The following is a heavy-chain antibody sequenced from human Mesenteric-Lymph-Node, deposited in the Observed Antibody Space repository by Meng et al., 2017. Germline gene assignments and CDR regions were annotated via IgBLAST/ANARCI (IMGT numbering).Heavy chain of an antibody. CDR2: ISTDTGTT. J-gene: IGHJ4*02. D-gene: IGHD3-22*01. Sequence: ASVKVSCKTSGYTFTNYGISWVRQAPGQGLEWMGWISTDTGTTRYAQKVQGRLTMSTDTSTSTVYMELTGLRSDDTALYFCARVNTGYYSRLPVDYWGQGTLVTVSS. CDR3: ARVNTGYYSRLPVDY. CDR1: GYTFTNYG. V-gene: IGHV1-18*01.